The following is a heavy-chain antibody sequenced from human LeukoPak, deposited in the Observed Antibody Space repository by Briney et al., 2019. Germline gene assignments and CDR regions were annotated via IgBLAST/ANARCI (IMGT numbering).Heavy chain of an antibody. CDR1: GGTISSYY. Sequence: SXXLSLTCTVSGGTISSYYWSWIRQPPGKGLEWIGYIHYRGSTNYNPSLKSRVTISVDTSKNQFSLKLSSVTAADTAVYYCARGDEYFDYWGQGTLVTVSS. V-gene: IGHV4-59*01. CDR2: IHYRGST. J-gene: IGHJ4*02. CDR3: ARGDEYFDY.